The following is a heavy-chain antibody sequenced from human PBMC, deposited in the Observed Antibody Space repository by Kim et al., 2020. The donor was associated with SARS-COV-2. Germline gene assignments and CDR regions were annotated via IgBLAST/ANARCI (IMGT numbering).Heavy chain of an antibody. V-gene: IGHV5-51*01. D-gene: IGHD1-26*01. CDR1: GYSFTSYW. CDR3: ARHSWGYSGSYYYYYGMDV. J-gene: IGHJ6*02. Sequence: GESLKISCKGSGYSFTSYWIGWVRQMPGKGLEWMGIIYPGDSDTRYSPSFQGQVTISADKSISTAYLQWSSLKASDTAMYYCARHSWGYSGSYYYYYGMDVWGQGTTVTVS. CDR2: IYPGDSDT.